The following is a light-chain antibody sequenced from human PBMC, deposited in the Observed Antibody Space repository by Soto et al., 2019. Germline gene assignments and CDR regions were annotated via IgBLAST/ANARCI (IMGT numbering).Light chain of an antibody. V-gene: IGKV1-12*01. CDR3: QQTTSFPLT. J-gene: IGKJ4*01. CDR1: QGISSW. Sequence: DIQMTQSPSFVSASVGDRVTITCRASQGISSWLAWYQHKPGRAPKLLIHAASSLESGVPSRFSGSGSGTNFSLTISSRQPEDFATYYCQQTTSFPLTSGGGTKVEIK. CDR2: AAS.